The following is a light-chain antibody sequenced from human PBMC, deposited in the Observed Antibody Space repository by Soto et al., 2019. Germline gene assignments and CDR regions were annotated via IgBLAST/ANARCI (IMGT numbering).Light chain of an antibody. Sequence: QSALTQPASVSGSPGQSITISCSGTNSDVGDYNFVSWHQQHPGKAPKLMIYEVNNRPSGVSNRFSGSKSGNTASLTISGLQAEDEADYYCSSYTVSSTWVFGGGTKLTVL. J-gene: IGLJ3*02. V-gene: IGLV2-14*01. CDR2: EVN. CDR1: NSDVGDYNF. CDR3: SSYTVSSTWV.